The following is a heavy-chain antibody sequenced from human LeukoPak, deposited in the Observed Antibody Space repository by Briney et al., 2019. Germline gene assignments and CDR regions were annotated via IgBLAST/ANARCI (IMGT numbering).Heavy chain of an antibody. J-gene: IGHJ6*04. CDR1: GGSISSGDYY. CDR3: ARDPPTSGDYSRGYGMDV. Sequence: PSETLSLTCTVSGGSISSGDYYWSWIRQPPGKGLEWIGYIYYSGNTYYNPSLKSRITISIDTSKNQFSLKLSSVTAADTAVYFCARDPPTSGDYSRGYGMDVWGRGTTVIVSS. CDR2: IYYSGNT. V-gene: IGHV4-30-4*01. D-gene: IGHD4-11*01.